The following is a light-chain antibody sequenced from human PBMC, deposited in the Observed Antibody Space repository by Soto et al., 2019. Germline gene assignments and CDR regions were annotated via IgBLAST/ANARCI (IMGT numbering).Light chain of an antibody. J-gene: IGKJ3*01. CDR2: DAS. Sequence: AYQMTQSPSSLSAAVGDSVPITFRSSQCISSALAWYQQTPGRAPKLLIYDASTLASGVPSRFSGTSSGTDFTLTVSSLQHDDFATYYCQQFDDYPFTFGPGTNVDIK. CDR1: QCISSA. CDR3: QQFDDYPFT. V-gene: IGKV1D-13*01.